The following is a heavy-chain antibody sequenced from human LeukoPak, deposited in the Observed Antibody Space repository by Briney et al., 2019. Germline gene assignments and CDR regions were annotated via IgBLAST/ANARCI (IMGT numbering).Heavy chain of an antibody. CDR1: GFTFSSYA. CDR2: ISYDGSNK. D-gene: IGHD3-10*01. Sequence: PGGSLRLSCAASGFTFSSYAMHWVRQAPGKGLEWVAVISYDGSNKYYADSVKGRFTISRDNSKNTLYLQMSSLRAEDTAVYYCAKGKTYLDAFDIWGQGTMVTVSS. J-gene: IGHJ3*02. CDR3: AKGKTYLDAFDI. V-gene: IGHV3-30*07.